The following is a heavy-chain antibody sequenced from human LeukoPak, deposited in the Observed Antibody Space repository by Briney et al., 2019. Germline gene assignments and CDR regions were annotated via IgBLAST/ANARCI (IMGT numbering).Heavy chain of an antibody. CDR3: AKDQGGSYYDSSGYYLAPLDY. Sequence: GGSLRLSCAASGFTFSSYAMSWVRQAPGKGLEWVSAISGSGGSTYYADSVKGRFTISRDNSKNTLYLQMNSLRAEDTAVYYCAKDQGGSYYDSSGYYLAPLDYWGQGTLVSVSS. CDR2: ISGSGGST. V-gene: IGHV3-23*01. J-gene: IGHJ4*02. D-gene: IGHD3-22*01. CDR1: GFTFSSYA.